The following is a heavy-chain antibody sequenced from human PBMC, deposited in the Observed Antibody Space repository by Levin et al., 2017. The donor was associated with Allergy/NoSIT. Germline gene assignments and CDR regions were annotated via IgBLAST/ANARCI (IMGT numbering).Heavy chain of an antibody. J-gene: IGHJ6*02. CDR1: GFTFSSYW. V-gene: IGHV3-7*01. Sequence: GGSLRLSCAASGFTFSSYWMSWVRQAPGKGLEWVANIKQDGSEKYYVDSVKGRFTISRDNAKNSLYLQMNSLRAEDTAVYYCAREYVSETGTTREVTYYYYYGMDVWGQGTTVTVSS. CDR2: IKQDGSEK. CDR3: AREYVSETGTTREVTYYYYYGMDV. D-gene: IGHD1-7*01.